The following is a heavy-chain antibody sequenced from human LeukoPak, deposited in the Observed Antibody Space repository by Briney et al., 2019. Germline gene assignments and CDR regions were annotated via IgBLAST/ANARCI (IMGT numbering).Heavy chain of an antibody. CDR2: IYPGDSDT. Sequence: GESLKISCKGSGYSFTSYWIGWVRQMPGKGLEWMGIIYPGDSDTRYSPSFQGQVTISADKSISTAYLQWSSLKASDTAMYYCARLGLYPSSRNNYAFDIWGQGTMVTVSS. CDR1: GYSFTSYW. CDR3: ARLGLYPSSRNNYAFDI. D-gene: IGHD2/OR15-2a*01. J-gene: IGHJ3*02. V-gene: IGHV5-51*01.